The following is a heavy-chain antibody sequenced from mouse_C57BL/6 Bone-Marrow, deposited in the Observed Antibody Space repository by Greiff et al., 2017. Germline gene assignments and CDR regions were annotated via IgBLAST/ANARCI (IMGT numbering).Heavy chain of an antibody. CDR1: GYTFTSYR. D-gene: IGHD2-1*01. Sequence: VKLMESGAELATPGASVKLSCKASGYTFTSYRIHWVKQRPGQGLEWIGYINPSSGYTKYNQKFKDKATLTADKSSSTAYMQLSSLTYEDSAIYYCARLGKYAMDYWGRGTSVPVSS. CDR2: INPSSGYT. J-gene: IGHJ4*01. V-gene: IGHV1-7*01. CDR3: ARLGKYAMDY.